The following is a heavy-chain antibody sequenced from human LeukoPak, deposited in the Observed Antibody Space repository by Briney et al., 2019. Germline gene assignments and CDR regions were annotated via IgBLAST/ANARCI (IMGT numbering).Heavy chain of an antibody. CDR1: GYTFTSYA. J-gene: IGHJ1*01. Sequence: ASVKVSCKASGYTFTSYAMNWVRQAPGQGLEWMGWINTNTGNPTYAQGFTGRFVFSLGTSVSTAYLQISSLKAEDTAVYYCARTPSPTQWLVRYFQHWGQGTLVTVSS. CDR3: ARTPSPTQWLVRYFQH. V-gene: IGHV7-4-1*02. CDR2: INTNTGNP. D-gene: IGHD6-19*01.